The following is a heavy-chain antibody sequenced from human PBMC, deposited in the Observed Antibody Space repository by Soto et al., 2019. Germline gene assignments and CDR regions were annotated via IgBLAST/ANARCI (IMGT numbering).Heavy chain of an antibody. CDR3: ASYCSSTSCYTPRKGYYGMDV. D-gene: IGHD2-2*02. V-gene: IGHV4-31*03. CDR1: CGSIISGGYY. CDR2: IYYSGST. Sequence: SETLSLTCTFSCGSIISGGYYWSWIRQHPGKGLEWIGYIYYSGSTYYNPSLKSRVTISVDTSKNQFSLKLSSVTAADTAVYYCASYCSSTSCYTPRKGYYGMDVWGQGTTVTV. J-gene: IGHJ6*02.